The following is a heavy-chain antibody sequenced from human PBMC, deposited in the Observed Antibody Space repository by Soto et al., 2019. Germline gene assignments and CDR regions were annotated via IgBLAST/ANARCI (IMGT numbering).Heavy chain of an antibody. D-gene: IGHD2-15*01. Sequence: QVQLVQSGTEVKKPGSSVKVSCTASGGSLSTNPISWVRQAPGQGLEWMGGTGSGTGPGNHEQKFQGRLTATADKSTSTVYMELTNLSAKDTAVYYCARRDSGGFYRFFDSWGQGTLVPVSS. V-gene: IGHV1-69*06. J-gene: IGHJ4*02. CDR1: GGSLSTNP. CDR3: ARRDSGGFYRFFDS. CDR2: TGSGTGPG.